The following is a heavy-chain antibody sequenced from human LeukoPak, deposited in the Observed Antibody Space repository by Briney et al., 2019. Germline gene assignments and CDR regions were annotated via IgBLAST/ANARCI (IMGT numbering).Heavy chain of an antibody. CDR2: ISYDGSNK. J-gene: IGHJ4*02. V-gene: IGHV3-30*18. D-gene: IGHD6-19*01. CDR3: AKDSIAVAGPGYY. Sequence: GRSLRLSCAASGFTFSSYGMHWVRQAPGKGLEWVVVISYDGSNKYYADSVKGRFTISRDNSKNTLYLQMNSLRAEDTAVYYCAKDSIAVAGPGYYWGQGTLVTVSS. CDR1: GFTFSSYG.